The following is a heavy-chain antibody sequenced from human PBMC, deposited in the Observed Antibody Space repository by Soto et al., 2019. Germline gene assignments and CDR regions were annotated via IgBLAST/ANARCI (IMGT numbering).Heavy chain of an antibody. J-gene: IGHJ4*02. CDR3: VRSVAVPAAPDY. CDR1: GYTFVSYG. CDR2: ISPYNGNT. Sequence: ASVKVPCKASGYTFVSYGISWVRQAPGQGLEWMGWISPYNGNTNYAQKFQGRVTMTTDTSTSTAYMELSSLSSEDTAVYYCVRSVAVPAAPDYWGQGTLVTVSS. V-gene: IGHV1-18*01. D-gene: IGHD2-2*01.